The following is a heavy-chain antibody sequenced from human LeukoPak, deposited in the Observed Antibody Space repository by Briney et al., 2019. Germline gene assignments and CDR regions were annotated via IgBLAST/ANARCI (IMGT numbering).Heavy chain of an antibody. CDR2: INPNSGGT. CDR3: ARGRHNWFDP. Sequence: GASVKVSCKASGYTFTGYYMHWVRQAPGQGLEWMGWINPNSGGTNYAQKFQGRVTMTRNTSISTAYMELSSLRSEDTAVYYCARGRHNWFDPWGQGTLVTVSS. CDR1: GYTFTGYY. J-gene: IGHJ5*02. V-gene: IGHV1-2*02.